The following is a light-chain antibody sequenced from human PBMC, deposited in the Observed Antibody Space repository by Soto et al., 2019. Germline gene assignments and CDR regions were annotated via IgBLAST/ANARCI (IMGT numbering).Light chain of an antibody. CDR3: AAWDDSLSGPL. V-gene: IGLV1-47*01. CDR2: RNN. J-gene: IGLJ2*01. CDR1: SSNVGSNF. Sequence: QSVLTQPPSASGTPGQRVTISCSGRSSNVGSNFVYWYQQLPGTAPRLLIYRNNQRPSGVPDRFAASKSGTSASLAISGLRSEDEADYHCAAWDDSLSGPLFGGGTKVTVL.